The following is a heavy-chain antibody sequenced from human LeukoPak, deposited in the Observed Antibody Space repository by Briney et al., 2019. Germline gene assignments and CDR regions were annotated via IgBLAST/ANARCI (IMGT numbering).Heavy chain of an antibody. CDR1: GGSISSSSYY. J-gene: IGHJ4*02. V-gene: IGHV4-39*07. CDR2: IYYSGST. D-gene: IGHD1-1*01. Sequence: PSETLSLTCTVSGGSISSSSYYWGWIRQPPGKGLEWIGSIYYSGSTNYNPSLKSRVTISVDTSKNQFSLKLSSVTAADTAVYYCARTTGAFHPLDYWGQGTLVTVSS. CDR3: ARTTGAFHPLDY.